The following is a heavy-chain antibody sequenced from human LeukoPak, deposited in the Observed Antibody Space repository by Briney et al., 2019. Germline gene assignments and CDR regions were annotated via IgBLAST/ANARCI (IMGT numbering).Heavy chain of an antibody. CDR2: ITGSDGST. J-gene: IGHJ4*02. D-gene: IGHD6-19*01. CDR1: GFTFSTHA. V-gene: IGHV3-23*01. CDR3: AKETHQSSGWPQDY. Sequence: GGSLRLSCAASGFTFSTHAMMWVRQAPGKGLECVSSITGSDGSTFYADSVRGRFTISRDNSKNTLYLQMNSLRAEDTAVYYCAKETHQSSGWPQDYWGQGTLVTVSS.